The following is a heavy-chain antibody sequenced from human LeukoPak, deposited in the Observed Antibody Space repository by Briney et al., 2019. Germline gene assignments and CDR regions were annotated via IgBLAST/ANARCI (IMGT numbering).Heavy chain of an antibody. CDR1: GGSISSYH. CDR3: ARRPGYSGSANVFDY. Sequence: PSETLSLTCTVSGGSISSYHWSWIPPPPGKGREWSGYIYYSGSTNYNPSLKSRVTISVDTSKNRFSLRLSSVTAADTAVYYCARRPGYSGSANVFDYWGQGTLVTVSS. D-gene: IGHD6-6*01. V-gene: IGHV4-59*01. CDR2: IYYSGST. J-gene: IGHJ4*02.